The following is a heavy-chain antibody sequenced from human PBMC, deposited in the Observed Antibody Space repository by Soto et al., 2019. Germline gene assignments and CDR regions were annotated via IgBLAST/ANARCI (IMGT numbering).Heavy chain of an antibody. D-gene: IGHD1-26*01. CDR3: ARDRISGSYQGIDY. V-gene: IGHV1-69*01. CDR2: IIPIFGTA. CDR1: GGTFSSYA. Sequence: QVQLVKSGAEVKKPGSSVKVSCTASGGTFSSYAISWVRQAPGQGLEWMGGIIPIFGTANYAQKFQGRVTITADESTSTAYMELSSLRSEDTAVYYCARDRISGSYQGIDYWGQGTLVTVSS. J-gene: IGHJ4*02.